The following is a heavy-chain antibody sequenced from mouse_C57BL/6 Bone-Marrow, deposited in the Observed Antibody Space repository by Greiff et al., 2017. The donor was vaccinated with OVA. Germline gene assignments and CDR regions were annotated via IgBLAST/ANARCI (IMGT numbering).Heavy chain of an antibody. CDR2: IYIGNGYT. CDR1: GYTFTSYG. D-gene: IGHD1-1*01. CDR3: AREIYGSSYGFAY. J-gene: IGHJ3*01. Sequence: EVQLQQSGAELVRPGSSVKMSCKTSGYTFTSYGINGVKQRPGQGLEWIGYIYIGNGYTAYNEKFKGKATLTSDPSSSTAYMQRSSLTSEDSAIYFCAREIYGSSYGFAYWGQGTLVTVSA. V-gene: IGHV1-58*01.